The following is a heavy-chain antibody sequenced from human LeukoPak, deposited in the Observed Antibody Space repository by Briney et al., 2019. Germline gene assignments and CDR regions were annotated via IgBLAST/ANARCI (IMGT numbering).Heavy chain of an antibody. J-gene: IGHJ4*02. CDR2: INPNSGGT. CDR1: GYTFTGYY. D-gene: IGHD2-2*01. V-gene: IGHV1-2*02. Sequence: ASVKVSCKASGYTFTGYYVHWVRQAPGQGREWMGWINPNSGGTNYAQKFQGRVTMTRDTSISAAYMELSRLRSDDTAVYYCARDHCSSTSCYDYWGQGTLATVSS. CDR3: ARDHCSSTSCYDY.